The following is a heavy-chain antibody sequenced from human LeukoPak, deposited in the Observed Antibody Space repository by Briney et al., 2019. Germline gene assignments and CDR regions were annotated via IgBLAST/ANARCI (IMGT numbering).Heavy chain of an antibody. Sequence: GGSLRLSCAASGFTFSTYGMHWVRQAPGKGLEWVALITYDGYYKYYSDSVKGRFTISSDTSKNTLSLQMNSLRAEDKAVYYCARDLSPVVRASPMGYWGQGTLVTVSS. CDR3: ARDLSPVVRASPMGY. D-gene: IGHD3-10*01. CDR1: GFTFSTYG. J-gene: IGHJ4*02. V-gene: IGHV3-30*03. CDR2: ITYDGYYK.